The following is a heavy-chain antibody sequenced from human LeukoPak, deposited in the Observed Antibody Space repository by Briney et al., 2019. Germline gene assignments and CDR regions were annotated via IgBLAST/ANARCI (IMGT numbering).Heavy chain of an antibody. V-gene: IGHV3-49*03. CDR2: ITSITYGGTT. J-gene: IGHJ4*02. CDR1: GFTFGDYT. Sequence: GGSLRLSCTGSGFTFGDYTMGWFRQPPGKGLEWVGFITSITYGGTTERAASVKDRFTISRDDSKRTAYLQMNSLKTEDTAVYYCTTSQWEQYSWGQGTLVTVSS. D-gene: IGHD1-26*01. CDR3: TTSQWEQYS.